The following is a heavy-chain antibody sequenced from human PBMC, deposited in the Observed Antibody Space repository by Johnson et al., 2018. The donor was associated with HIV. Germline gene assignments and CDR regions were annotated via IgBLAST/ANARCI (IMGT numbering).Heavy chain of an antibody. J-gene: IGHJ3*02. Sequence: VQLVESGGGVVQPGRYLRLSCAASGFTFSSYAMHWVRQATGKGLEWVSAIGTAGDTSYPGSVKGRFTISRENAKNSLYLQMNSLRAGDTAVYYCARGSSYYYDSSGSDAFDIWGQGTMVTVSS. CDR3: ARGSSYYYDSSGSDAFDI. D-gene: IGHD3-22*01. V-gene: IGHV3-13*01. CDR1: GFTFSSYA. CDR2: IGTAGDT.